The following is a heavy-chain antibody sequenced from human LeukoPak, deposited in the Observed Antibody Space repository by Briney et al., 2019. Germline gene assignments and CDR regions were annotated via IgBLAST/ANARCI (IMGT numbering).Heavy chain of an antibody. CDR1: GSIFTNYW. J-gene: IGHJ4*02. V-gene: IGHV5-10-1*01. D-gene: IGHD1-1*01. CDR2: IDPSDSYT. CDR3: ATSLTTSRFDF. Sequence: GESLQISCQGSGSIFTNYWINWVRQLPGKGLEWMGKIDPSDSYTSYSPSFQGHVTISADTSISTAYRQWSSLKASDTSMYYCATSLTTSRFDFWGQGTLVTVSS.